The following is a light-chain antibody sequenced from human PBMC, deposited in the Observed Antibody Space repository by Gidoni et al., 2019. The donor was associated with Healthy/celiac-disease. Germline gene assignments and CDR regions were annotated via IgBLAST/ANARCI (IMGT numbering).Light chain of an antibody. Sequence: QSALTQPASGTGAPGQSITISCTGTSSDVGGYNYVSWYQQHPGKAPKLMIYEVSNRPSGVSNRFSGSKSGNTASLTISGLQAEDEADYYCSSYTSSSTLFGGGTKLTV. CDR1: SSDVGGYNY. J-gene: IGLJ2*01. V-gene: IGLV2-14*01. CDR3: SSYTSSSTL. CDR2: EVS.